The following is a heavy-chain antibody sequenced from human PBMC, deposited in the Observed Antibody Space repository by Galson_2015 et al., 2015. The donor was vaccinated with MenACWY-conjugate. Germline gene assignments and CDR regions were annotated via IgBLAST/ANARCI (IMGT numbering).Heavy chain of an antibody. J-gene: IGHJ5*02. V-gene: IGHV1-69*13. Sequence: SVKVSCKASGGTFSSYAISWVRQAPGQGLEWMGGIIPIFGTANYAQKFQGRVTITADESTSTAYVELSSLRSEDTAVYYCASYDSSGYAPNWFDPWGQGTLVTVSS. CDR1: GGTFSSYA. CDR2: IIPIFGTA. D-gene: IGHD3-22*01. CDR3: ASYDSSGYAPNWFDP.